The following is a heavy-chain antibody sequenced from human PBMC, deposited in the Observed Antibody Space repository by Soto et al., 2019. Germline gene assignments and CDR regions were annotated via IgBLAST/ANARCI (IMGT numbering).Heavy chain of an antibody. J-gene: IGHJ5*02. CDR2: IYYSGST. D-gene: IGHD2-8*01. V-gene: IGHV4-30-4*01. CDR3: VYAGAWNPTADSWFDH. CDR1: GGSISSGDYY. Sequence: PSETLSLTCTVSGGSISSGDYYWSWIRQPPGKGLEWIGYIYYSGSTYYNPSLKSRVTISVDTSKNQFSLKLSSVTAADTAVYSCVYAGAWNPTADSWFDHWGQGTLVTVSS.